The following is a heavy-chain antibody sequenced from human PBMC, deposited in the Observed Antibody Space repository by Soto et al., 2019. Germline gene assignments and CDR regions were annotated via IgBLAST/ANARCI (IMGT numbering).Heavy chain of an antibody. CDR3: ALIKDCSRTDCYLASFDP. D-gene: IGHD2-2*01. J-gene: IGHJ5*02. CDR1: GLSLSNGRLG. CDR2: IFSNDDK. Sequence: QVTLKESGPVLVQPTETLTLTCTVSGLSLSNGRLGVSWIRQPPGKALEWLAHIFSNDDKSYSTSLKSRLTISMDTSRSPVVLTMTNMDPVDSATYYCALIKDCSRTDCYLASFDPWGQGTLVTVSS. V-gene: IGHV2-26*01.